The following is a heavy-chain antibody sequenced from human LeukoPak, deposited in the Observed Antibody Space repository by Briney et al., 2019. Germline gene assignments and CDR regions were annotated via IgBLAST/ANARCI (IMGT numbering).Heavy chain of an antibody. CDR2: ISYDGSNK. Sequence: PGRSLRLSCAASGFTFSSYGMHWVRQAPGKGLEWVAVISYDGSNKYYADSVKGRFTISRDNSKNTLYLQMNSLRAEDTAVYYCAKDEEVVVAAIDYWGQGTLVTVSS. CDR1: GFTFSSYG. CDR3: AKDEEVVVAAIDY. V-gene: IGHV3-30*18. J-gene: IGHJ4*02. D-gene: IGHD2-15*01.